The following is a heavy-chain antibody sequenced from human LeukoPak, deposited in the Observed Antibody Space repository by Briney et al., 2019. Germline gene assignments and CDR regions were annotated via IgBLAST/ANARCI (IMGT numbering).Heavy chain of an antibody. Sequence: GASVKVSCKASGYTFTSYAMHWVRQAPGQRLEWMGWINAGNGNTKYSQKFQGRVTITRDTSASTAYMELSSLRSEDTAVYYCARDLEYSSSRYSDFDYWGQGTLVTVSS. CDR3: ARDLEYSSSRYSDFDY. CDR2: INAGNGNT. D-gene: IGHD6-13*01. J-gene: IGHJ4*02. V-gene: IGHV1-3*01. CDR1: GYTFTSYA.